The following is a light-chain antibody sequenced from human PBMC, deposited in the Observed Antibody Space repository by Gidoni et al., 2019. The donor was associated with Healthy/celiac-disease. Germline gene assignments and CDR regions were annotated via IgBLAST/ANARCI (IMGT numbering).Light chain of an antibody. CDR1: QSISIY. Sequence: IRMTQPPASLSASVGDRVTIACRASQSISIYLNWYQQKPGKAPKLLIYAASSLQSGVPSRFSGSGSGTDFTLTISSLQPEDFATYYCQQSYSTPWTFGQGTKVDIK. CDR3: QQSYSTPWT. J-gene: IGKJ1*01. CDR2: AAS. V-gene: IGKV1-39*01.